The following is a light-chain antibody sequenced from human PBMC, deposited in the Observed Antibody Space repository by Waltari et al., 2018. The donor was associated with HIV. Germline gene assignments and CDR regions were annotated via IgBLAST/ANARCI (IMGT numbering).Light chain of an antibody. CDR3: QQLSSYPFT. CDR2: AAF. J-gene: IGKJ4*01. CDR1: QGTLTY. V-gene: IGKV1-9*01. Sequence: DIQLTQPPSFLPASVGDRVTITCRASQGTLTYLTWYQQKPGKAPKILISAAFTLQSGAPSRFSGTGSGTEFILTISSLQPEDFATYYCQQLSSYPFTFGGGTKVEIK.